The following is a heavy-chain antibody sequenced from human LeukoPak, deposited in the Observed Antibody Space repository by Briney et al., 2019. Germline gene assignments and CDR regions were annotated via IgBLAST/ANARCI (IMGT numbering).Heavy chain of an antibody. V-gene: IGHV4-39*07. Sequence: SETLSLTCTVSGGSISSSSYYWGWIRQPPGKGLEWIGSIYYSGSTYYNPSLKSRVTISVDTSKNQFSLKLSSVTAADTAVYYCARDNSWFDPWGQGTLVTVSS. CDR1: GGSISSSSYY. CDR2: IYYSGST. CDR3: ARDNSWFDP. J-gene: IGHJ5*02.